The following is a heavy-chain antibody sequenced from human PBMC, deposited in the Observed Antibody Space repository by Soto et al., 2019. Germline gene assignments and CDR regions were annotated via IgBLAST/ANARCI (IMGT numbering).Heavy chain of an antibody. CDR2: ISGGGQAT. J-gene: IGHJ5*02. CDR1: GLSIRNHA. V-gene: IGHV3-23*01. D-gene: IGHD3-3*01. Sequence: GGSLRLSCVVSGLSIRNHAMTWVRQAPGEGLEWVAVISGGGQATHYVDSVKGRFNISRDNSKNMVFLQMNSLRIEDAALYFCAKVGVATDGDYLWGQGTVVTVSS. CDR3: AKVGVATDGDYL.